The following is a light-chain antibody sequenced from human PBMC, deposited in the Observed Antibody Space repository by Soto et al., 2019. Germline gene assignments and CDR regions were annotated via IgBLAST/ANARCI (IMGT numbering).Light chain of an antibody. CDR2: EVT. Sequence: QSVLTQPAFVSGSPGQSITISCSGTTSDAGIVSWYQHHPGKAPKLMIHEVTKRPSGVSDRFSGSKSGNSASLTISGLQAEDEADYFCCSFGGSGYVFGTGTKVTVL. CDR3: CSFGGSGYV. V-gene: IGLV2-23*02. J-gene: IGLJ1*01. CDR1: TSDAGI.